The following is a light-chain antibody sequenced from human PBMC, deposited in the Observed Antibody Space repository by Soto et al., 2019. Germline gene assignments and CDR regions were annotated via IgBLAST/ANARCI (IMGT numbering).Light chain of an antibody. CDR3: QQYNTYPWT. J-gene: IGKJ1*01. V-gene: IGKV1-5*01. CDR2: DAS. CDR1: QSISRR. Sequence: DIQMTQSPSTLSASVGDRVTITFRASQSISRRLAWYQQKAGKAPELLIYDASSLESGVPSRFSGSASGTEFTLTISSLQPDDFATYYCQQYNTYPWTFGQGTKVDIK.